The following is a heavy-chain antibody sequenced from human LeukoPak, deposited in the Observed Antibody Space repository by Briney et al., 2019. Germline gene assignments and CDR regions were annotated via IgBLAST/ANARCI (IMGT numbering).Heavy chain of an antibody. Sequence: QPGGSLRLSCAASGFTFSCYAMSWVRQARGRWLECVSAISGRGRSKYYADSVKGRFNIYIDNSKNKLYLQMNSLRAEDTAVYYCAKGAWGLRPREFDYWGQGPLVTVSS. CDR2: ISGRGRSK. D-gene: IGHD5-12*01. CDR1: GFTFSCYA. V-gene: IGHV3-23*01. CDR3: AKGAWGLRPREFDY. J-gene: IGHJ4*02.